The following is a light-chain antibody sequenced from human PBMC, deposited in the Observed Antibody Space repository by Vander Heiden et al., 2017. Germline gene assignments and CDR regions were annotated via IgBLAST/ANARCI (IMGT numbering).Light chain of an antibody. CDR1: KLGDKN. J-gene: IGLJ1*01. CDR2: ENT. Sequence: SYEPTQPPPVSRSPGRTAIITCSGDKLGDKNVCWYQQKPGQAPVLVNYENTKRPSGIPDRFSGSNSGNTATRASSGTQAMDEADYYGQAWDSSTVFGTGTKVTVL. CDR3: QAWDSSTV. V-gene: IGLV3-1*01.